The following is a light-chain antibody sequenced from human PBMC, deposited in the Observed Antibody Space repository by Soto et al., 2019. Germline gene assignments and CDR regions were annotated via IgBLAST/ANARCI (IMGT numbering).Light chain of an antibody. Sequence: QSVLTQPTSVSGSPGQSITISCTGTSSDVGGYNHVSWYQQHPGKAPKLMIYDVSKRPSGIPERFSGSNSGNTATLTISRVEAGDEADYYCQVWDSSSDHQVFGTGTKVTVL. CDR3: QVWDSSSDHQV. CDR2: DVS. V-gene: IGLV2-11*01. J-gene: IGLJ1*01. CDR1: SSDVGGYNH.